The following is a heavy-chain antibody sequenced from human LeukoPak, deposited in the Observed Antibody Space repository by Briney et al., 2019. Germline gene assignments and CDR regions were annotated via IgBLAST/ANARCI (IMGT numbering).Heavy chain of an antibody. CDR1: GYTFTSNY. CDR2: INPSGGST. J-gene: IGHJ5*02. CDR3: ARDNSVGDYAWWFDP. Sequence: ASVKVSCKASGYTFTSNYMHWVRQAPGQGLEWMGVINPSGGSTSYAQKFRGRVTMTRDMSTSTDYMELSSLRSEDTAVYYCARDNSVGDYAWWFDPWGQGTLVTVSS. D-gene: IGHD1-26*01. V-gene: IGHV1-46*01.